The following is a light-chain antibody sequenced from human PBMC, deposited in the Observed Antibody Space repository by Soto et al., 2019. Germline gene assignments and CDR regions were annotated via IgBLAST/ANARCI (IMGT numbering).Light chain of an antibody. CDR2: GAS. Sequence: EIVLTQSPGTLSLSPGERATLSCRASQSVSNSYIAWYQQKPGQAPRLLIYGASSRATGIPDRFSGSGSGTDFTLTISRLEPEDFAVYYCQQYGSSPWTFGQVTKVEIK. CDR3: QQYGSSPWT. J-gene: IGKJ1*01. V-gene: IGKV3-20*01. CDR1: QSVSNSY.